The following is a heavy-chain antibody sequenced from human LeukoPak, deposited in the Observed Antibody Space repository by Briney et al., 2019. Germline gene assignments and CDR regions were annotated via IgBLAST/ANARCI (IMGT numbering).Heavy chain of an antibody. V-gene: IGHV1-2*02. D-gene: IGHD2-15*01. CDR2: INPNSGGT. Sequence: ASVKVSCKASGYTFTGYYIHWVRQAPGQGLEWMGWINPNSGGTSYAQKFQGRVTMTRDTSISTAYMDLSRLTSDDTAVYYCARDSVVVESATLGYFDPWGQGTLVTVSS. J-gene: IGHJ5*02. CDR1: GYTFTGYY. CDR3: ARDSVVVESATLGYFDP.